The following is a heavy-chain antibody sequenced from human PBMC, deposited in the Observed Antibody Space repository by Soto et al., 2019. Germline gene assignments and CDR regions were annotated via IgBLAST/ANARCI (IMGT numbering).Heavy chain of an antibody. CDR3: ARVTGYYAPDY. CDR2: LNAGNGNT. CDR1: GYTFTSYA. J-gene: IGHJ4*02. D-gene: IGHD3-9*01. V-gene: IGHV1-3*01. Sequence: QVQLVQSGAEVKKPGASVKVSCKASGYTFTSYAMPWVRQAPGQRLEWMGWLNAGNGNTKYSQKFQGRVTITRDTAASTAYMELSSLRSEDTAVYYCARVTGYYAPDYWGQGTLVTVSS.